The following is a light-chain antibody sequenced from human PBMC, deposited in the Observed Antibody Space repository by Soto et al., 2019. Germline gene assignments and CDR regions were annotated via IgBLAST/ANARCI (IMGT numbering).Light chain of an antibody. CDR2: KAS. V-gene: IGKV1-5*03. CDR3: QQSYNTPRT. Sequence: DVHLTQSPSTLSASVGERVTITCRASQSISSWLAWYQQKPGKAPKVLIYKASTLETGVPSRFSGSGSGTEFTLTITSLQAEDFATYYCQQSYNTPRTFGQGTKVEIK. J-gene: IGKJ1*01. CDR1: QSISSW.